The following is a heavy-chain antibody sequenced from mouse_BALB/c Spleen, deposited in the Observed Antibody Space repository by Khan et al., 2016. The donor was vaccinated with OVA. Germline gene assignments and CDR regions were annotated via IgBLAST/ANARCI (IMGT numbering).Heavy chain of an antibody. Sequence: VQLKQSGPGLVKPSQSLSLTCTVTGYSITSGYAWNWLRQFPGNKLEWMGYISYSGGTSYKPSLKSRISITRDTSKNQFFLQLNSVTTEDTATYYCARGNYYGYYFDYWGQGTPLTVSS. J-gene: IGHJ2*01. V-gene: IGHV3-2*02. CDR1: GYSITSGYA. CDR2: ISYSGGT. D-gene: IGHD1-1*01. CDR3: ARGNYYGYYFDY.